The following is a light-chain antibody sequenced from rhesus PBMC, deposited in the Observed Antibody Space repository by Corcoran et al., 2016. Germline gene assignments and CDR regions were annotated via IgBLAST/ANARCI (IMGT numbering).Light chain of an antibody. CDR2: EVS. CDR3: SSYAGSNILI. J-gene: IGLJ1*01. Sequence: QAALTQPPSVAGSPGQSVTISCNGTSNDVGYYDYVSWYQQHPGTAPKLMIYEVSKRPSGVSDRFSGSKSGNTASLTISGLQAEDEADYYCSSYAGSNILIFGTGTRLTVL. V-gene: IGLV2-23*01. CDR1: SNDVGYYDY.